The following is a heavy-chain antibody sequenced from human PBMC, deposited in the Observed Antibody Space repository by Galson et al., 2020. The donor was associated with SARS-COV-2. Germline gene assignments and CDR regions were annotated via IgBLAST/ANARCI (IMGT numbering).Heavy chain of an antibody. CDR1: DGPISSYY. J-gene: IGHJ6*02. CDR3: ARDPAPLYGDNYYYGMDV. CDR2: ISYRSTT. D-gene: IGHD4-17*01. Sequence: ETSETLSLTCSVSDGPISSYYWSGIRKPPGKGLEGIGNISYRSTTNYNPPLRGRVTISVDMSKTQFPLKLSSVTAADTAVYYCARDPAPLYGDNYYYGMDVWGRGTTVTVSS. V-gene: IGHV4-59*01.